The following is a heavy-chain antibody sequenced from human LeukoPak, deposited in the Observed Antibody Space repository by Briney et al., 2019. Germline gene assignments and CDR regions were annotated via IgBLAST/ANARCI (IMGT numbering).Heavy chain of an antibody. CDR3: VKSTEWELRLAFDI. CDR2: ISSNGGST. Sequence: GGSLRLSCSASGFTFSSYAMHWVRQAPGKGLEYVSAISSNGGSTYYADSVKGRFTISRDNSKNTLYLQMSSLRAEDTAVYYCVKSTEWELRLAFDIWGQGTMVTVSS. D-gene: IGHD1-26*01. J-gene: IGHJ3*02. CDR1: GFTFSSYA. V-gene: IGHV3-64D*06.